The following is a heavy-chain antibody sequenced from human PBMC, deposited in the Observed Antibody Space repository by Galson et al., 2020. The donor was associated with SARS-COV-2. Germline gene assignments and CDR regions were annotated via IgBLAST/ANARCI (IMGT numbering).Heavy chain of an antibody. CDR2: IYYSGST. V-gene: IGHV4-31*03. D-gene: IGHD3-10*01. J-gene: IGHJ5*02. Sequence: SETLSLTCTVSGGSISSGGYYWSWIRQQPGKGLEWIGYIYYSGSTYYNPSLKSRVTISVDTSKNQFSLKLSSVTAADTAVYYCARAVRGVIIKGFDWFDPWGQGTLVTVSS. CDR1: GGSISSGGYY. CDR3: ARAVRGVIIKGFDWFDP.